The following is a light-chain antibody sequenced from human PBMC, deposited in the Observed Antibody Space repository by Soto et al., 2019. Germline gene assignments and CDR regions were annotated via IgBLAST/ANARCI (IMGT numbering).Light chain of an antibody. CDR1: QSVSAN. Sequence: ETVMTQFPATLSVSPGERATLSCRASQSVSANLAWYRQIPGQAPRLLIYDASTRATGVPARLSGGGFGTEFTLTINSLQSEDFAVYYCQQYHDWWTFGQGTKVDIK. CDR3: QQYHDWWT. CDR2: DAS. J-gene: IGKJ1*01. V-gene: IGKV3-15*01.